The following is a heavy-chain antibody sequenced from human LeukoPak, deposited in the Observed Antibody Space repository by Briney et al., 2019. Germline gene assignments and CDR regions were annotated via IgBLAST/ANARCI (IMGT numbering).Heavy chain of an antibody. V-gene: IGHV3-48*03. J-gene: IGHJ6*04. CDR3: AELGITMIGGV. Sequence: GGSLRLSCAASGFTFSSYEMNWVRQAPGKGLEWVSYISSSGSTVYYADSVEGRFTISRDNAKNSLYLQMNSLRAEDTAVYYCAELGITMIGGVWGKGTTVTISS. CDR2: ISSSGSTV. D-gene: IGHD3-10*02. CDR1: GFTFSSYE.